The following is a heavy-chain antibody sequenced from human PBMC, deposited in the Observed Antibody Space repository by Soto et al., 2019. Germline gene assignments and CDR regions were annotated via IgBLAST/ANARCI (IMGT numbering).Heavy chain of an antibody. CDR3: ARGRPQWLVVGHDAFDI. Sequence: PSETLSLTCTVSGGSISSGGYYWSWIRQHPGKGLEWIGYIYYSGSTYYNPSLKSRVTISVDTSKNQFSLKLSSVTAADTAVYYCARGRPQWLVVGHDAFDIWGQGTMVTVSS. V-gene: IGHV4-31*03. CDR2: IYYSGST. CDR1: GGSISSGGYY. J-gene: IGHJ3*02. D-gene: IGHD6-19*01.